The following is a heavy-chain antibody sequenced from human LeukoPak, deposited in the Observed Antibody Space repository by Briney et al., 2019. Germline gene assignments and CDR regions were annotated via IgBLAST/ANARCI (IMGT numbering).Heavy chain of an antibody. J-gene: IGHJ4*02. CDR2: IRYDGSNK. CDR1: GFTFSSYG. CDR3: AKDRLRYCSSTSCRGGFDY. V-gene: IGHV3-30*02. Sequence: PGGSLRLSCAASGFTFSSYGMHWVRQAPGKGLEWVAFIRYDGSNKYYADSVKGRFTISRDNSKNTLYLQMNSLRAEDRAVYYCAKDRLRYCSSTSCRGGFDYWGQGTLVTVSS. D-gene: IGHD2-2*01.